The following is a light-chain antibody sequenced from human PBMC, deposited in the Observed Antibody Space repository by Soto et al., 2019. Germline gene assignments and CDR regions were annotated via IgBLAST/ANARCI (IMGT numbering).Light chain of an antibody. Sequence: QSVLTQPPSVSAAPGQKVTISCSGSSSNIGNNYVSWYQQLPGTAPKLLIYENNKRPSGIPDRFSGSKSGTSATLGITGLQTGDEPDYYCGTWDSSLSVWVFGGGTKLTVL. CDR1: SSNIGNNY. CDR3: GTWDSSLSVWV. J-gene: IGLJ3*02. CDR2: ENN. V-gene: IGLV1-51*02.